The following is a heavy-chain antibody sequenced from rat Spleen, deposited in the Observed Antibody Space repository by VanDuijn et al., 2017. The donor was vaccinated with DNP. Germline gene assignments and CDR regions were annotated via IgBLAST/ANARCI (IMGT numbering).Heavy chain of an antibody. V-gene: IGHV5-22*01. CDR3: ARHVLPLRVWDY. D-gene: IGHD1-4*01. CDR1: GFTFSDYY. Sequence: EVQVVESGGGLVQPGRSLKLSCAASGFTFSDYYMAWVRQAPTKGLEWVEYITYDGANTYYRDSVKGRFTISRDNAKSTLHLQMNSLNSEDMATYYCARHVLPLRVWDYWGQGVMVTVSS. CDR2: ITYDGANT. J-gene: IGHJ2*01.